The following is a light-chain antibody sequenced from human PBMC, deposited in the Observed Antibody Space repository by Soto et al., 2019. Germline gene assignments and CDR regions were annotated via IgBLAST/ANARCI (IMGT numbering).Light chain of an antibody. CDR2: EGS. CDR1: SNDVGSYNL. V-gene: IGLV2-23*01. Sequence: QSALTQPASVSGSPGQSITISCTGTSNDVGSYNLVSWYQQHPGKAPKVMIYEGSKRPSGVSHRFSGSKSGNTASLTISGLQAEDEADYYCCSYAGDSTLVFGAVVFGGGTKLTVL. J-gene: IGLJ3*02. CDR3: CSYAGDSTLVFGAVV.